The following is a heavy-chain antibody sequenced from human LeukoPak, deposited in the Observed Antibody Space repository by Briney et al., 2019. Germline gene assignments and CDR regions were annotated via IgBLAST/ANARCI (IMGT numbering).Heavy chain of an antibody. D-gene: IGHD3-3*01. J-gene: IGHJ4*02. Sequence: SGGSLRLSCAASGFTFSNAWMSWVRQAPGKGLEWVGRIKSKTDGGTTDYAAPVKGRFTISRDDSKNTLYLQMNSLKTEDTAVYYCQGAYDFWSGYSDFDYWGQGTLVTVSS. CDR1: GFTFSNAW. CDR3: QGAYDFWSGYSDFDY. V-gene: IGHV3-15*01. CDR2: IKSKTDGGTT.